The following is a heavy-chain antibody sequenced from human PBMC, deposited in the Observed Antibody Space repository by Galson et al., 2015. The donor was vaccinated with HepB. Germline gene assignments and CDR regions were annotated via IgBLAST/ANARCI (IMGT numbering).Heavy chain of an antibody. CDR2: IHSGGST. CDR3: ARGPIYYDSSGYVHY. CDR1: EFTVSSNY. Sequence: SLRLPCAASEFTVSSNYMSWVRQAPGKGLEWVSVIHSGGSTYYADSVKGRFTISRDNSKNTLYLQMNSLRAEDTAVYYCARGPIYYDSSGYVHYWGQGTLVTVSS. J-gene: IGHJ4*02. V-gene: IGHV3-66*01. D-gene: IGHD3-22*01.